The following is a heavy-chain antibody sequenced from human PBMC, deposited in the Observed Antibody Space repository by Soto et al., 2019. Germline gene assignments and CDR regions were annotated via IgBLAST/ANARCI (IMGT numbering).Heavy chain of an antibody. J-gene: IGHJ4*02. CDR2: ISYDGSNK. CDR3: ARDSTGSYYEFDF. D-gene: IGHD1-26*01. V-gene: IGHV3-30-3*01. Sequence: QPGGSLRLSCAASGFSFSTYAMHWVRQAPGKGLEWVAVISYDGSNKYYADSVKGRFTVSRDKSKNTLYLQLSGLRVEDTAVYYCARDSTGSYYEFDFWGQGTLVTVSS. CDR1: GFSFSTYA.